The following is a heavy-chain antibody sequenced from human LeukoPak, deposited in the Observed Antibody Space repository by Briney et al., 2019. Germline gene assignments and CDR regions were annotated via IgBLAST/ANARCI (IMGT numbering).Heavy chain of an antibody. D-gene: IGHD6-19*01. CDR3: ARHVAARYYYYMDV. Sequence: SVKVSCKASGGTFSSYAISWVRQAPGQGLEWMGGIIPIFGTANYAQKFQGRVTITTDESTSTAYMELSSLRSEDTAVYYYARHVAARYYYYMDVWGKGTTVTVSS. CDR2: IIPIFGTA. V-gene: IGHV1-69*05. CDR1: GGTFSSYA. J-gene: IGHJ6*03.